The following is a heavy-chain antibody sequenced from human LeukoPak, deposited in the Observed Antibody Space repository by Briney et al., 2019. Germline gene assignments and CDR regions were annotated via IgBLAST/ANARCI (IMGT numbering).Heavy chain of an antibody. CDR3: AKDNSDYYDSSGYYVN. CDR2: ISWNSGSI. J-gene: IGHJ4*02. Sequence: PGGSLRLSCAASGFTFDDYAMHWVRQAPGKGLEWVSGISWNSGSIGYADSVKGRFTISRDNAKNSLYLQMNSLGAEDTALYYCAKDNSDYYDSSGYYVNWGQGTLVTVSS. V-gene: IGHV3-9*01. D-gene: IGHD3-22*01. CDR1: GFTFDDYA.